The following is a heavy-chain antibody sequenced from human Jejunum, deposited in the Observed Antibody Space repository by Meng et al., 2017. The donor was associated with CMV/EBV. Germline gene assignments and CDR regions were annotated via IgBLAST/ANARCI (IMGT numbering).Heavy chain of an antibody. CDR1: YG. J-gene: IGHJ6*02. V-gene: IGHV1-18*01. CDR2: ININSGKT. Sequence: YGISWVGPAPGQGLEWMGWININSGKTNYAQKLQDRVTMTTDTSTSTAYMELTSLTSDDTAVYYCARDASRWSGPFGNQYYYGMEVWGQGTTVTVSS. CDR3: ARDASRWSGPFGNQYYYGMEV. D-gene: IGHD4-23*01.